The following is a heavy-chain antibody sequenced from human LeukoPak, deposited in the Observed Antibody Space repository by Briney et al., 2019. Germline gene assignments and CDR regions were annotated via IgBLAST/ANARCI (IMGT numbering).Heavy chain of an antibody. J-gene: IGHJ4*02. CDR1: GGSISGYY. D-gene: IGHD1-26*01. Sequence: SETLSLTCTVSGGSISGYYWSWIRQPPGKGLEWIGSIFYSGTTYYNPSLKSRVTISVDTSKNQFSLKLSSVTAADTAVYYCARQPLVPSVSSHFDYWGQGTLVTVSS. CDR3: ARQPLVPSVSSHFDY. CDR2: IFYSGTT. V-gene: IGHV4-59*05.